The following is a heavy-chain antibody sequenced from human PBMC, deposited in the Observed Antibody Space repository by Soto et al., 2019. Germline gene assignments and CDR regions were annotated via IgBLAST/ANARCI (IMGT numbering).Heavy chain of an antibody. Sequence: SETLSLTCTVSGGSISSYYWSWIRQPPGKGLEWIGYIYYSGSTNYNPSLKSRVTISVDTSKNQFSLKLSSVTAADTAVYYCARDQRILDSSSWWAFDYWGQGTLVTVSS. V-gene: IGHV4-59*01. CDR3: ARDQRILDSSSWWAFDY. CDR1: GGSISSYY. D-gene: IGHD6-13*01. CDR2: IYYSGST. J-gene: IGHJ4*02.